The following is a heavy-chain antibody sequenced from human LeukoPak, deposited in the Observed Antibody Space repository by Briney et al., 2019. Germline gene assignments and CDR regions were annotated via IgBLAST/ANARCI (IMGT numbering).Heavy chain of an antibody. CDR2: ISGSGGST. V-gene: IGHV3-23*01. J-gene: IGHJ5*02. CDR3: AKDPQGRRPHWFDH. Sequence: GGSLRLSCAAFGFTFSSYGMSWVRQAPGKGLEWVSAISGSGGSTYYADSVKGRFTISRDNSKNTLYLQMSSLRVEDTAMYYCAKDPQGRRPHWFDHWGQGTLVTVSS. CDR1: GFTFSSYG.